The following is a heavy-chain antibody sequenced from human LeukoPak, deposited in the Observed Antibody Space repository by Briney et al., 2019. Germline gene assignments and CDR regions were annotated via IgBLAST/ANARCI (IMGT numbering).Heavy chain of an antibody. CDR2: INPNSGDT. Sequence: ASVTVSCTASGYTFTGYHIHWVRQAPGQGPEWMGWINPNSGDTHYAQMFQGRVTMTRDTSINTAYMELRRVRSDDTAVYYCAKSAQYSSAWFTGSFDYWGQGTLVTVSS. V-gene: IGHV1-2*02. CDR3: AKSAQYSSAWFTGSFDY. CDR1: GYTFTGYH. J-gene: IGHJ4*02. D-gene: IGHD6-13*01.